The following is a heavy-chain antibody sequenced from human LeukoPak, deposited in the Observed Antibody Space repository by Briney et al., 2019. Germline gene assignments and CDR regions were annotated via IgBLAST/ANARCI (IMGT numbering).Heavy chain of an antibody. Sequence: SETLSLTCAVYGGSFSGYYWSWIRQPPGKGLEWIGEINHSGSTNYNPSLKSRVTISVDTSKNQFSLKLSSVTAAGTAVFYCARGRNYYYYYYYGMDVWGQGITVTVSS. CDR1: GGSFSGYY. D-gene: IGHD1-1*01. CDR3: ARGRNYYYYYYYGMDV. V-gene: IGHV4-34*01. J-gene: IGHJ6*02. CDR2: INHSGST.